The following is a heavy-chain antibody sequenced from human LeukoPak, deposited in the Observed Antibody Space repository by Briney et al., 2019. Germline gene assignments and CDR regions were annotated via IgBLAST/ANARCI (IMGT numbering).Heavy chain of an antibody. CDR3: ARGIWSRTVSSYYFDY. Sequence: SQTLSLTCAISGDSVSSNSSAWNWIRQSPSRGLEWLGRTYYRSKWYNDYALSVKSRITINPDTSKNQFSLQLNSVTPEDTAVYYCARGIWSRTVSSYYFDYWGQGTLVTVSS. V-gene: IGHV6-1*01. J-gene: IGHJ4*02. CDR1: GDSVSSNSSA. CDR2: TYYRSKWYN. D-gene: IGHD3-3*01.